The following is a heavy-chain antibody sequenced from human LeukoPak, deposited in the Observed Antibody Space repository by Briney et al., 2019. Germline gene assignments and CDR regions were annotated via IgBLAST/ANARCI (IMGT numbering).Heavy chain of an antibody. CDR1: GGSISTYY. D-gene: IGHD6-13*01. CDR3: ARVAIGGYSSSWYYFDY. Sequence: KSSETLSLTCTVSGGSISTYYWSWIRQPPGERLEWIGYIFYDGSPNYNPSLKNRVTISLDTPNNRFSLKLNSVTAADTAVYYCARVAIGGYSSSWYYFDYWGQGILVTVSS. J-gene: IGHJ4*02. CDR2: IFYDGSP. V-gene: IGHV4-59*01.